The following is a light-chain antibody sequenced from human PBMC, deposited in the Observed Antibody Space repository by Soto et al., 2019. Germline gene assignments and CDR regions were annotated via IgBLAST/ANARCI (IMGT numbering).Light chain of an antibody. Sequence: EVVMTQSPASLSASPGERVTLSCRASQNIRSSLAWYQQRPGQAPRLLIYDASKRATGIPARFSGSGFGTDYTLTISSLEPEDFAVYYCQQRSKWRTFGQGTKVDI. CDR1: QNIRSS. CDR2: DAS. V-gene: IGKV3-11*01. J-gene: IGKJ1*01. CDR3: QQRSKWRT.